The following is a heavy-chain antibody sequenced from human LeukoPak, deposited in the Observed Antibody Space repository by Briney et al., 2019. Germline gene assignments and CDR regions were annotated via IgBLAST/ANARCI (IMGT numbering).Heavy chain of an antibody. V-gene: IGHV3-53*01. CDR2: VYRAGRT. D-gene: IGHD6-13*01. CDR3: ARDLEVRGGAAAGRPYYYYYAMYV. Sequence: GGSLRLSCAASGFTVSSNYMSWVRQAPGKGLEWVSVVYRAGRTYYADSVKGRFTISRDNSKNTMYLQMNSLRAEDTAVYYCARDLEVRGGAAAGRPYYYYYAMYVWGQGTTVTVSS. CDR1: GFTVSSNY. J-gene: IGHJ6*02.